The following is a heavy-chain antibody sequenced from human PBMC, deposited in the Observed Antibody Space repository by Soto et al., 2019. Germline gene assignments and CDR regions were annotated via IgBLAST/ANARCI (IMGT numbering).Heavy chain of an antibody. J-gene: IGHJ4*02. CDR3: ARAVAVPADFDD. Sequence: QVQLVQSGAEENKPGASVKVSCKASGYTFTGYAMHWVRQAPGQRLEWMGWINAGNGNTKYSQKFQGRDTITRDTSASTAYMELSSLRSEDTAVYYCARAVAVPADFDDWGQGTLVTVSS. CDR2: INAGNGNT. V-gene: IGHV1-3*05. D-gene: IGHD6-19*01. CDR1: GYTFTGYA.